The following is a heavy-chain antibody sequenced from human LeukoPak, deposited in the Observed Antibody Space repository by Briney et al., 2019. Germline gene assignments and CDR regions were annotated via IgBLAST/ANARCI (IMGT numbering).Heavy chain of an antibody. D-gene: IGHD2-2*01. CDR3: ANGDVYCTSPKYPTGSAPSCFAH. J-gene: IGHJ4*02. CDR2: ISYDERNK. V-gene: IGHV3-30*18. Sequence: PGGSLRLSCEASGFTFKTYGMHWVRQAPGKGLEWLAVISYDERNKYYADSVKGRFTISRDNSKNTLYLQMSSLRPEDTAVSYCANGDVYCTSPKYPTGSAPSCFAHWGQGTLVTVSS. CDR1: GFTFKTYG.